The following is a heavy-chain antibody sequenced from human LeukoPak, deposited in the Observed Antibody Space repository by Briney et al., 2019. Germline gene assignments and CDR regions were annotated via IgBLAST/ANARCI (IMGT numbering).Heavy chain of an antibody. J-gene: IGHJ6*03. Sequence: GGSLRLSCAASGFTFSNFAMTWVRQAPGKGLEWVSAISGTGDSTYYADSVKGRFTISGDGSTDTLYLQMNSLRAEDTAVYYCAKGSTVTFYYYYYMDVWGKGTTVTVSS. D-gene: IGHD4-11*01. CDR3: AKGSTVTFYYYYYMDV. CDR1: GFTFSNFA. V-gene: IGHV3-23*01. CDR2: ISGTGDST.